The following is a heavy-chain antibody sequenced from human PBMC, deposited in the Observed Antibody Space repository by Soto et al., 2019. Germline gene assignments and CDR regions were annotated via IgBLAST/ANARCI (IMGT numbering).Heavy chain of an antibody. V-gene: IGHV3-72*01. D-gene: IGHD3-22*01. Sequence: GGSLRLSCAASGFTFSDHYMDWVRQAPGKGLEWVGRTRNKANSYTTEYAASVKDRFTISRDDSKNSLYLQMNSLKTEDTAVYYCARDYYDSSGSSAWGQGTLVTVSS. J-gene: IGHJ5*02. CDR3: ARDYYDSSGSSA. CDR2: TRNKANSYTT. CDR1: GFTFSDHY.